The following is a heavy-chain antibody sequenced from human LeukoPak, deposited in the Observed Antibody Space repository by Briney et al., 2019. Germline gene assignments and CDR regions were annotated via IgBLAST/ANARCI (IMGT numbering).Heavy chain of an antibody. Sequence: SETLSLTCTVSGGSISSDNYYWGWIRQPPGKGLEFIGSIYYSGSTYYNPSLKSRVTISVDTSKNQFSLKLSSVTAADTAVYYCASTIFGVVITDYWGQGTLVTVSS. CDR1: GGSISSDNYY. J-gene: IGHJ4*02. CDR3: ASTIFGVVITDY. D-gene: IGHD3-3*01. CDR2: IYYSGST. V-gene: IGHV4-39*07.